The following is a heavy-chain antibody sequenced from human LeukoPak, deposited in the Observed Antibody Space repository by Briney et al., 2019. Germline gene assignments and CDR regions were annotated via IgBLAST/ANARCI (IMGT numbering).Heavy chain of an antibody. CDR3: ATETNGRHYDY. Sequence: GGSLRLSCTASGLTFSTSGFNWVRQAPGKGLEWVASIGPTGSDRYHADSIKGRFTISRDNANNFLYLQMNSLRAEDPAVYYCATETNGRHYDYWGQGTLLTVSS. D-gene: IGHD1-14*01. CDR2: IGPTGSDR. CDR1: GLTFSTSG. V-gene: IGHV3-21*06. J-gene: IGHJ4*02.